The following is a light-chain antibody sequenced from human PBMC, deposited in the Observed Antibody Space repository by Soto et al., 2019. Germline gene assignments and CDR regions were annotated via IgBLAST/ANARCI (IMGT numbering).Light chain of an antibody. CDR1: SSHIGSNT. CDR3: AAWDDSLNGPV. Sequence: QSVLTQPPSASGTPGHRVTISCSGGSSHIGSNTVSWYQQLPGAATKLLIYISNERPSGVPDRFSGSKSGTSASLAISGLQSEDEAEYYWAAWDDSLNGPVFGGGTQVNVL. V-gene: IGLV1-44*01. CDR2: ISN. J-gene: IGLJ2*01.